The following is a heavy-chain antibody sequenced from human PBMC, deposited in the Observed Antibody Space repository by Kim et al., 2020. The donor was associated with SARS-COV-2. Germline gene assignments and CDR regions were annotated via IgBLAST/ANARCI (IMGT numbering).Heavy chain of an antibody. V-gene: IGHV3-74*01. Sequence: TYADSVKGRFTTSRDNAKNTLYLQMNSLRVEDTAVYYCVRGANSLDVWGKGTTVTVSS. J-gene: IGHJ6*04. D-gene: IGHD2-21*01. CDR3: VRGANSLDV.